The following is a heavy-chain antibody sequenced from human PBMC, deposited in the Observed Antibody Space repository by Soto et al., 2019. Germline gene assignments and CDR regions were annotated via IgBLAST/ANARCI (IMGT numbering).Heavy chain of an antibody. CDR3: ARDQYVFDY. CDR1: GFAFSDYY. D-gene: IGHD3-16*01. Sequence: QVQLVQSGGGLVKPGGSLTLSCAASGFAFSDYYMTWIRQAPGKGLEWVSSLSNSGTYTNYADSVKGRFITSRDNAKNSLFLHLNSLRAEATAVYFCARDQYVFDYWGLGALVTVSS. CDR2: LSNSGTYT. V-gene: IGHV3-11*05. J-gene: IGHJ4*02.